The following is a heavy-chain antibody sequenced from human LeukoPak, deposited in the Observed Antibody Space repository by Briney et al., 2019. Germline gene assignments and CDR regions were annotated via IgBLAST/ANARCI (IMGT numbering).Heavy chain of an antibody. D-gene: IGHD3-10*01. J-gene: IGHJ5*02. CDR1: GGSISSGDYY. Sequence: SETLSLTCTVSGGSISSGDYYWSWIRQPPGKGLEWIGYIYYSGSTYYNPSLKSRVTISVDTSENQFSLKLSSVTAADTPVYYCARAYYYYPNRFGPWGQGTPGHVSS. CDR3: ARAYYYYPNRFGP. CDR2: IYYSGST. V-gene: IGHV4-30-4*08.